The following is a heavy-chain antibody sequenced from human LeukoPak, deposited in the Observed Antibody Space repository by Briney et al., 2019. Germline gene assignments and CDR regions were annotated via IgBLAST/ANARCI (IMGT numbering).Heavy chain of an antibody. D-gene: IGHD6-19*01. CDR1: GFTVSSTY. CDR2: IYSGGNT. Sequence: PGGSLRLSCAASGFTVSSTYMGWVRQAPGKGLEGVSVIYSGGNTYYADSVKGRFTISLDNSKNTLYLQMNSLRAEDTAVYYCARARVSSGWYGFFDHWGQGTLVTVSS. CDR3: ARARVSSGWYGFFDH. J-gene: IGHJ4*02. V-gene: IGHV3-53*01.